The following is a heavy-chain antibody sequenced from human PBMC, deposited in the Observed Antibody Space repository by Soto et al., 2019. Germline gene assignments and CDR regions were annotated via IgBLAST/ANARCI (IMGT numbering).Heavy chain of an antibody. D-gene: IGHD3-22*01. Sequence: PGGSLRLSCTGSGFNFANYALTWVRQAPGKGLEWVGFIRGETNGGTADYAASLKGRITISRDDSKSIAYLEINSLQTEDTAVYYCTRYYYESSGYSVYWGQGTLVTVSS. V-gene: IGHV3-49*04. CDR3: TRYYYESSGYSVY. CDR2: IRGETNGGTA. CDR1: GFNFANYA. J-gene: IGHJ4*02.